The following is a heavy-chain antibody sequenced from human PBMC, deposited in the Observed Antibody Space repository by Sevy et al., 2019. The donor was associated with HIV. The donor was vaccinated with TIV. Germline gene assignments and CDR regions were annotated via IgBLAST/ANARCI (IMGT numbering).Heavy chain of an antibody. D-gene: IGHD3-10*01. Sequence: GGSPRFSCAASGFTFSIYAMSWVRQAPGKGLEWVSVISITGGSTYYADSVKGRFTISRDNSNNTLYLQMNTLRAEDTAVCYCAKDRVSGTYYTGDFDYWGQGTLVTVSS. V-gene: IGHV3-23*01. CDR1: GFTFSIYA. CDR2: ISITGGST. CDR3: AKDRVSGTYYTGDFDY. J-gene: IGHJ4*02.